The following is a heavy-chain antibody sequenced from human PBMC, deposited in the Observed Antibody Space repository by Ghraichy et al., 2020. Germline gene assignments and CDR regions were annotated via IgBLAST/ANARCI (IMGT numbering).Heavy chain of an antibody. V-gene: IGHV3-49*03. J-gene: IGHJ4*02. CDR1: GFTFGDYA. CDR3: TRVRPYDSSGYDDY. D-gene: IGHD3-22*01. Sequence: GGSLRLSCTASGFTFGDYAMSWFRQAPGKGLEWVGFIRSKAYGGTTEYAASVKGRFTISRDDSKSIAYLQMNSLKTEDTAVYYCTRVRPYDSSGYDDYWGQGTLVTVSS. CDR2: IRSKAYGGTT.